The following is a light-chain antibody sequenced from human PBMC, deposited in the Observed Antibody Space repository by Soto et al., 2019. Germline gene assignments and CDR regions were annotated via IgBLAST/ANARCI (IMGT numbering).Light chain of an antibody. CDR2: DTS. V-gene: IGKV3-11*01. J-gene: IGKJ4*01. CDR1: QSVSSF. Sequence: EIVLTQSPATLSLSPGERATLSCRASQSVSSFLAWYQQKPGQAPRLLIYDTSNRATDIPARFSAGGSGTDFTLTISSLEPEDFAVYYYQQRSNRLLTFGGGTKVEIK. CDR3: QQRSNRLLT.